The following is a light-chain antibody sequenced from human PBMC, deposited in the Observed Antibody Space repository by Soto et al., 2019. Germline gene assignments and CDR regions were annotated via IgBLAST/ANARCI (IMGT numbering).Light chain of an antibody. CDR1: QSISSW. Sequence: DIQMTQSPSTLSASVGDRVTITCRASQSISSWLAWYQQKPGKAPKLLIYDTSSLESGVPSRFSGSGSGTEFTLTISSLQTDDFATYNCQQYNSYSALTFGGGTKVEIK. V-gene: IGKV1-5*01. CDR3: QQYNSYSALT. CDR2: DTS. J-gene: IGKJ4*01.